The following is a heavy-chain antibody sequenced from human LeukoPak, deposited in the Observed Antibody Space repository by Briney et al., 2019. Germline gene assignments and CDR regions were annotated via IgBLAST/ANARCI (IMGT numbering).Heavy chain of an antibody. D-gene: IGHD3-3*01. J-gene: IGHJ5*02. CDR1: GGSISSGSNY. CDR3: ARDRFLEWFPWGWFDP. V-gene: IGHV4-61*09. Sequence: SETLSLTCTVSGGSISSGSNYWCWIRQPAGKGLEWIGHIYTNGSTNYNPSLKSRVTISVDTSKNQFSLKLSSVTAADTAVYYCARDRFLEWFPWGWFDPWGQGTLVTVSS. CDR2: IYTNGST.